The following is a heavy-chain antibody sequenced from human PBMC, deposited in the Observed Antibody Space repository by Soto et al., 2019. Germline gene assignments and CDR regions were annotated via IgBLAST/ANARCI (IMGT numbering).Heavy chain of an antibody. CDR1: GGSISHYY. J-gene: IGHJ4*02. CDR2: VYYSGNT. Sequence: WETLSLTCSVFGGSISHYYGSWIRQPPGKGLEWIGYVYYSGNTNYNPSLKSRVTISVDSSKNQFSLKLTSVTAADTAVYYCARVLDTVMVMIDYWGQGTLVTVSS. D-gene: IGHD5-18*01. CDR3: ARVLDTVMVMIDY. V-gene: IGHV4-59*01.